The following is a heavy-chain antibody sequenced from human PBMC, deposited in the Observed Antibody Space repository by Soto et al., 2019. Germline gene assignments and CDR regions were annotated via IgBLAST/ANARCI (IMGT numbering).Heavy chain of an antibody. J-gene: IGHJ5*02. CDR1: GGSISSSGYY. V-gene: IGHV4-39*01. D-gene: IGHD6-13*01. CDR3: ARRTYSSSPFDP. CDR2: IYYSGTT. Sequence: QLQLQESGPGLVKPSETLSLTCSVSGGSISSSGYYWGWIRQPPGKGLEWIGSIYYSGTTYYNPSLKSRVPISVDTSKNQFSLNLSSVTAADTAVYYCARRTYSSSPFDPWGQGTLVTVSS.